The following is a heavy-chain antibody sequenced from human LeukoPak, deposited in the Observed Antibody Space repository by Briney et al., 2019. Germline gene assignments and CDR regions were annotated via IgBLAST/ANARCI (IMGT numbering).Heavy chain of an antibody. D-gene: IGHD3-10*01. J-gene: IGHJ6*03. Sequence: PSETLSLTCTVSGDSISSHYWTWIRQPPGKGLEGMGGIFYGGSTKYSPSLTGRVTISVDTSKNQFSLKLTSVTAADTAVYYCASQFYYGSGAAYFMDVWGKGTTVTVSS. V-gene: IGHV4-59*11. CDR1: GDSISSHY. CDR3: ASQFYYGSGAAYFMDV. CDR2: IFYGGST.